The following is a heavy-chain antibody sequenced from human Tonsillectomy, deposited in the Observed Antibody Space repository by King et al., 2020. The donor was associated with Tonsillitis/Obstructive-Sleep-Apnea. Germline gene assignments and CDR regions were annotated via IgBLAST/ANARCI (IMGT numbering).Heavy chain of an antibody. D-gene: IGHD2-15*01. CDR3: ARDQLSSDNHADY. J-gene: IGHJ4*02. V-gene: IGHV3-33*01. CDR1: GFSLRTYG. Sequence: VQLVQSGGGVVQPGNSLTISCAASGFSLRTYGMHWGRQAPGKGLEWVAVLWYDGTNKYYADSVKGRFTGSRDNSKNTLYLQMNSLRAEDTAVYYCARDQLSSDNHADYWGQGTLVTVSS. CDR2: LWYDGTNK.